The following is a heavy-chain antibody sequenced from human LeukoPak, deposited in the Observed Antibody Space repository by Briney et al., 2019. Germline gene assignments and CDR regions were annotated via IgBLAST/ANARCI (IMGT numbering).Heavy chain of an antibody. Sequence: SETLSLTCTVSGGSISSYYWSWIRQPPGKGLEWIGYIYYSGSTYYNPSLRSRVTISVDTSKNQFFLKLSSVTAADTAVYYCARSSEGRYYYDSSGFSYYYYYMDVWGKGTTVTISS. CDR1: GGSISSYY. V-gene: IGHV4-59*01. CDR3: ARSSEGRYYYDSSGFSYYYYYMDV. J-gene: IGHJ6*03. D-gene: IGHD3-22*01. CDR2: IYYSGST.